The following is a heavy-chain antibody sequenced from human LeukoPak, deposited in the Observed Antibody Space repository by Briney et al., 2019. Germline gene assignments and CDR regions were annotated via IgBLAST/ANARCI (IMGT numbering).Heavy chain of an antibody. Sequence: SETLSLTCAVYGGSFSGYYRSWIRQPPGKGLEWIGEINHSGSTNYNPSLKSRVTISVDTSKNQFSLKLSSVTAADTAVYYCARGDGYSYGFDYWGQGTLVTVSS. D-gene: IGHD5-18*01. CDR2: INHSGST. CDR1: GGSFSGYY. V-gene: IGHV4-34*01. CDR3: ARGDGYSYGFDY. J-gene: IGHJ4*02.